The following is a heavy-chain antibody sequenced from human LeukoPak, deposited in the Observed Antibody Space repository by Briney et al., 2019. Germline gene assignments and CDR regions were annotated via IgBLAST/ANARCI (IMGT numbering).Heavy chain of an antibody. D-gene: IGHD6-19*01. CDR2: IIPIFGTA. V-gene: IGHV1-69*13. CDR1: GGTFSIYA. CDR3: ARSGAALAVNYYFDF. Sequence: RASVTVSFTSSGGTFSIYAISWVRQAPGQGLEWMGGIIPIFGTANYAQKFQGKVTITADESTSTTYMELSSLRSEDTAVYYCARSGAALAVNYYFDFWGQGTLVTVSS. J-gene: IGHJ4*02.